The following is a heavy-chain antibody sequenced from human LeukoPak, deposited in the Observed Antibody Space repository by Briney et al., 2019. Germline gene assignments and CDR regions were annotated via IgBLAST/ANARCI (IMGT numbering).Heavy chain of an antibody. J-gene: IGHJ3*01. CDR1: SGFISSGGYY. CDR3: ARNPSNYYDSSGRMGAFDV. D-gene: IGHD3-22*01. CDR2: VHHSGIT. Sequence: PSETLSLTCVVSSGFISSGGYYWGWIRHPPEKGLEWIGSVHHSGITYYNTSLKSRVTISVDKSKNQFSLELTSVTAADTAVYYCARNPSNYYDSSGRMGAFDVWGQGTMVTVSS. V-gene: IGHV4-39*01.